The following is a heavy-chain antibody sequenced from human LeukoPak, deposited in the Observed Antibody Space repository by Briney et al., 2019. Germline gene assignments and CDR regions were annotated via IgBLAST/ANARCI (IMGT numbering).Heavy chain of an antibody. J-gene: IGHJ5*02. D-gene: IGHD1-26*01. V-gene: IGHV1-18*01. CDR1: GYTFTSYG. Sequence: GASVKVSCKASGYTFTSYGISWVRQAPGQGLEWMGWISAYNGNTNYAQKLQGRVTMTTDTSTSTAYMELRSLRSDDTAVYYCAKDFFGKVGAKSGSDWFDPWGQGTLVTVSS. CDR3: AKDFFGKVGAKSGSDWFDP. CDR2: ISAYNGNT.